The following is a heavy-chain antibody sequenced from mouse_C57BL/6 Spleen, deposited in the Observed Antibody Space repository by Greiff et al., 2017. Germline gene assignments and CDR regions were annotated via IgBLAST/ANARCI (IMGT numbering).Heavy chain of an antibody. D-gene: IGHD1-1*01. V-gene: IGHV1-19*01. CDR1: GYTFTDYY. Sequence: VQLQQSGPVLVKPGASVKMSCKASGYTFTDYYMNWVKQSHGKSLEWIGVINPYNGGTSYNQKFKGKATLTVDKSSSTAYMELNSLTSEDSAVYYGASSVYYYGSSSPSVWGTGTTVTVSS. CDR3: ASSVYYYGSSSPSV. CDR2: INPYNGGT. J-gene: IGHJ1*03.